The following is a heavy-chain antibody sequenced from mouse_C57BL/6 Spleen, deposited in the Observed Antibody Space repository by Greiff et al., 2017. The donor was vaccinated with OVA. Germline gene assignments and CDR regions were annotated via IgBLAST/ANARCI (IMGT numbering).Heavy chain of an antibody. CDR1: GFTFSNYW. CDR2: IRLKSDNYAT. J-gene: IGHJ1*03. CDR3: TGIYYYGSSYNWYFDV. V-gene: IGHV6-3*01. D-gene: IGHD1-1*01. Sequence: LQQSGGGLVQPGGSMKLSCVASGFTFSNYWMNWVRQSPEKGLEWVAQIRLKSDNYATHYAESVKGRFTISRDDSKSSVYLQMNNLMAEDTGIYYCTGIYYYGSSYNWYFDVWGTGTTVTVSS.